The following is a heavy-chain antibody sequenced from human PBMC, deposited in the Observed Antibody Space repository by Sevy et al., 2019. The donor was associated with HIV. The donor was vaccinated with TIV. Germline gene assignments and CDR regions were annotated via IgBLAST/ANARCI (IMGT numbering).Heavy chain of an antibody. CDR2: IIPIFGTA. V-gene: IGHV1-69*13. CDR1: GGTFSSYA. Sequence: ASVKVSCKASGGTFSSYAISWVRQAPGQGLEWMGGIIPIFGTANYAQKFQGRVTITADESTSTAHMELSSLRSEDTAVYYCATFGVGATSDYWGQGTLVTVSS. D-gene: IGHD1-26*01. J-gene: IGHJ4*02. CDR3: ATFGVGATSDY.